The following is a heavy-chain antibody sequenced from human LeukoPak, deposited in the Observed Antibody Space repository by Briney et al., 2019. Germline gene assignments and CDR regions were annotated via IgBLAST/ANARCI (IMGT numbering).Heavy chain of an antibody. Sequence: VASVKVSCKASGYAFTAYAFHWVRQAPGQRLEWMGWINAGNGNTKYSQKFQGRVTITRDTSASTAYMELSSLRSEDTAVYYCAREGSMVRGVIHYWGQGTLVTVSS. V-gene: IGHV1-3*01. D-gene: IGHD3-10*01. CDR3: AREGSMVRGVIHY. CDR2: INAGNGNT. J-gene: IGHJ4*02. CDR1: GYAFTAYA.